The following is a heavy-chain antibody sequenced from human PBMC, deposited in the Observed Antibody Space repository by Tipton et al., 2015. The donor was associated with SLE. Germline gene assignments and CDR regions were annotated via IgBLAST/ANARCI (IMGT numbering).Heavy chain of an antibody. V-gene: IGHV3-13*01. D-gene: IGHD6-19*01. CDR2: IGTADDT. CDR1: GFTFSSYD. CDR3: ARGEGIAVAAPALFDY. Sequence: SLRLSCAASGFTFSSYDIHWVRQVAGKGLEWVSGIGTADDTYYPGSVKGRFTISRESAKNSLYLQMNSLRAEDTAVYYCARGEGIAVAAPALFDYWGQGTLVTVSS. J-gene: IGHJ4*02.